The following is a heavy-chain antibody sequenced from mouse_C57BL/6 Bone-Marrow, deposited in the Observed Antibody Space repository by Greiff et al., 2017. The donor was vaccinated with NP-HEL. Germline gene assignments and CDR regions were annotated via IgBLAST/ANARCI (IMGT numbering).Heavy chain of an antibody. CDR1: GYSFTSYY. Sequence: QVQLKESGPELVKPGASVKISCKASGYSFTSYYIHWVKQRPGQGLEWIGWIYPGSGNTKYNEKFKGKATLTADTSSSTAYMQLSSLTSEDSAVYYCARCDYYGSSGYFAYWGQGTTLTVSS. J-gene: IGHJ2*01. D-gene: IGHD1-1*01. CDR2: IYPGSGNT. V-gene: IGHV1-66*01. CDR3: ARCDYYGSSGYFAY.